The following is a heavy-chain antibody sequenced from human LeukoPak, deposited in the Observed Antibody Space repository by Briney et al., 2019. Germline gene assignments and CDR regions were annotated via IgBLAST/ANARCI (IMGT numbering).Heavy chain of an antibody. CDR1: GFTVSSYY. D-gene: IGHD1-26*01. V-gene: IGHV3-66*01. CDR2: MYSGGST. Sequence: GGSLRLSCAASGFTVSSYYMTWVRQAPGKGLEWVSVMYSGGSTYYADSVKGRFTISRDNSKNTLYLQMNSLRAEDTAVYYCASSGNYRIYYFDYWGQGTLVTVSS. J-gene: IGHJ4*02. CDR3: ASSGNYRIYYFDY.